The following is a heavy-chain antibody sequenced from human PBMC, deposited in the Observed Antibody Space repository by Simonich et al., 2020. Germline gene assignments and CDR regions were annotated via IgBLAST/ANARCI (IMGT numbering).Heavy chain of an antibody. Sequence: QVQLQQWGAGLLKPSETLSLTCAVYGGSFSGYYWSWIRQPPGKGLEWIGEINHSASTNSNPPLRGRVTLSVDPSKNQFSLKLSSVTAADTAVYYCARCGLVNYDILTGYHNWFDPCGQGTLVTVSS. J-gene: IGHJ5*02. CDR1: GGSFSGYY. CDR2: INHSAST. CDR3: ARCGLVNYDILTGYHNWFDP. V-gene: IGHV4-34*01. D-gene: IGHD3-9*01.